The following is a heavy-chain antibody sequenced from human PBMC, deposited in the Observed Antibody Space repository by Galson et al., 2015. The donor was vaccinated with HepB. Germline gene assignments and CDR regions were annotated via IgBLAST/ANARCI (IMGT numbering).Heavy chain of an antibody. D-gene: IGHD6-13*01. J-gene: IGHJ4*02. Sequence: QSGAEVKKPGESLRISCKGSGYSLTSYWISWVRQMPGKGLEWMGRIDPSDSYTNYSPSFQGHVTISADKSISTAYLQWSSLKASDTAMYYCARPRAGSSSEMVYYFDYWGQGTLVTVSS. CDR2: IDPSDSYT. CDR3: ARPRAGSSSEMVYYFDY. V-gene: IGHV5-10-1*01. CDR1: GYSLTSYW.